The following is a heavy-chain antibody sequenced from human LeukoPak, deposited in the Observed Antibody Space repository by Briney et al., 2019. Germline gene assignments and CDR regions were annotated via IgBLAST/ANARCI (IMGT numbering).Heavy chain of an antibody. Sequence: GRSLRLSCAASGFTFSSYGMHWVRQAPGKGLEWVAVISYDGSNKYYADSVKGRFTISRDNSKDTLYLQMNSLRAEDTAVYYCAKAFLSNWFDPWGQGTLVTVSS. V-gene: IGHV3-30*18. CDR1: GFTFSSYG. CDR3: AKAFLSNWFDP. CDR2: ISYDGSNK. J-gene: IGHJ5*02.